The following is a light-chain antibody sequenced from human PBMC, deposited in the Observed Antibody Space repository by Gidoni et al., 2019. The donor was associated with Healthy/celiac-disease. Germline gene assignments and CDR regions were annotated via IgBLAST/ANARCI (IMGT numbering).Light chain of an antibody. CDR3: QQSYSTPRYT. Sequence: DIQMTQSPSSLSASVGDRVTITCRGSQSSSSYLNWYQQKPGKAPKLLIYAASSLQSGVPSRFSGSGSGTDFTLTISSLQPEDFATYYCQQSYSTPRYTFGQGTKLEIK. V-gene: IGKV1-39*01. J-gene: IGKJ2*01. CDR2: AAS. CDR1: QSSSSY.